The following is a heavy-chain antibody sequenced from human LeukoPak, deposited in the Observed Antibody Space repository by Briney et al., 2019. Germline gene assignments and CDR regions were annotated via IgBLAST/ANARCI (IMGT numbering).Heavy chain of an antibody. Sequence: GGSLRLSCAASGFTFSNYAMSWVRQAPGKGLEWVSGVTDSGGGTYYADSVKGRFTVSRDNSKNTLYLQMNSLRAEDTAVYYCARGGSSGYYVYWGQGTLVTVSS. J-gene: IGHJ4*02. V-gene: IGHV3-23*01. CDR3: ARGGSSGYYVY. D-gene: IGHD3-22*01. CDR1: GFTFSNYA. CDR2: VTDSGGGT.